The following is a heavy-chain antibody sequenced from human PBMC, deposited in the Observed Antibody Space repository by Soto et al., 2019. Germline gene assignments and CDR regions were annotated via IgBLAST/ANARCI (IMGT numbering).Heavy chain of an antibody. CDR2: ITGSGGST. J-gene: IGHJ4*02. Sequence: EVQLLESGGNLVQPGGSLRLSCAASGFMFGSYAMNWVRQAPGRGLEWVSCITGSGGSTYYADSVKGRFTISRDTSRNTVFLQMNSPRADDTDVYYCAKCSGGPCISRAFDFWGQGSLVTVSS. CDR3: AKCSGGPCISRAFDF. V-gene: IGHV3-23*01. CDR1: GFMFGSYA. D-gene: IGHD2-15*01.